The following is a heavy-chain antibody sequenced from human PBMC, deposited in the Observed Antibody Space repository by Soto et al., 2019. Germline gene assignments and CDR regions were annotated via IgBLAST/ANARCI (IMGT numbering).Heavy chain of an antibody. V-gene: IGHV3-23*01. CDR3: AKDRAQWLIGIVYS. CDR2: ITGSGGNT. Sequence: QLLESGGALVQPGGSLRLSCAASGFTFSIYAMAWVRQAPGKGLEWVSGITGSGGNTYYTDAVKGRFTISRDNSKNTLYLQMNSVRAEDTAVYYCAKDRAQWLIGIVYSWGQGTLVTVSS. J-gene: IGHJ4*02. CDR1: GFTFSIYA. D-gene: IGHD6-19*01.